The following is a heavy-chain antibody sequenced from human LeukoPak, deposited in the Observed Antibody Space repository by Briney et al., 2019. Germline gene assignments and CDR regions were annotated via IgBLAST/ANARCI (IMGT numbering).Heavy chain of an antibody. CDR2: IYYSGST. V-gene: IGHV4-59*11. Sequence: SETLSLTCTVSGGSISSHYWSWIRRPPGKGLEWIGYIYYSGSTNYNPSLKSRVTISVDTSKNQFSLKLSSVTAADTAVYYCARGSRFGDFDYWGQGTLVTVSS. J-gene: IGHJ4*02. CDR3: ARGSRFGDFDY. D-gene: IGHD3-10*01. CDR1: GGSISSHY.